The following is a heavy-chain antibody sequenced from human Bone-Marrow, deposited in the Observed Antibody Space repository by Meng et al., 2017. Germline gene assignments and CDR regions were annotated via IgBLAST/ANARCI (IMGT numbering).Heavy chain of an antibody. CDR2: FFYGRGA. CDR1: GGSIRSSGYY. J-gene: IGHJ5*02. D-gene: IGHD3-16*01. V-gene: IGHV4-39*01. Sequence: QLQLQESGPGLVKPSETLSLTCTVSGGSIRSSGYYWGWVRQPPGKQLEFIGSFFYGRGANYNPSLQSRVTISVDTSTNQLSLKVISVTAADMAVYYCARLNLGAPFDPWGQGTLVTVSS. CDR3: ARLNLGAPFDP.